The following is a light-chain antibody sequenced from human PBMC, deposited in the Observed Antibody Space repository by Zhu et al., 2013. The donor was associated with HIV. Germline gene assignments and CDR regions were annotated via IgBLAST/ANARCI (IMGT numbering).Light chain of an antibody. CDR2: DNN. J-gene: IGLJ2*01. CDR3: ATWDDSLRDVV. Sequence: QSVLTQPPSVSAAPGQKVTISCSGSSSNIGNNYVSWYQQLPGTAPKLLIYDNNKRPSGIPDRFSGSKSGTSATLGITGLQTGDEAAYYCATWDDSLRDVVFGGGTKLTVL. CDR1: SSNIGNNY. V-gene: IGLV1-51*01.